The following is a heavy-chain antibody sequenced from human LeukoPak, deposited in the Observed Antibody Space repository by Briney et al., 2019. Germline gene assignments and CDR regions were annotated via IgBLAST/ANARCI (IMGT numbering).Heavy chain of an antibody. CDR1: GFTFNNYG. CDR2: ISYDGRNK. CDR3: AKGPLRGTAAAIDY. D-gene: IGHD2-2*01. Sequence: HTGKSLRLSRAASGFTFNNYGMHWVRQAPGKGLEWVAVISYDGRNKHYPDSVKGRFTISRDISTDTLWLQMDSLRTEDTAVYYCAKGPLRGTAAAIDYWGQGTLVTVSS. V-gene: IGHV3-30*18. J-gene: IGHJ4*02.